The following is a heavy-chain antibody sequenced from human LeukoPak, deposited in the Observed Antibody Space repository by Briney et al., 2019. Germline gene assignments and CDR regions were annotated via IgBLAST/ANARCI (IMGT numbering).Heavy chain of an antibody. V-gene: IGHV3-33*01. CDR1: GFTFSSYG. CDR3: ARGDIVVVVAATYGMDV. Sequence: GGSLRLSCAASGFTFSSYGMHWVRQAPGKGLEWVAAIWYDGSNKYYADSVKGRFTISRDNSKNTLYLQMNSLRAEDTAVYYCARGDIVVVVAATYGMDVWGQGTTVTVSS. CDR2: IWYDGSNK. D-gene: IGHD2-15*01. J-gene: IGHJ6*02.